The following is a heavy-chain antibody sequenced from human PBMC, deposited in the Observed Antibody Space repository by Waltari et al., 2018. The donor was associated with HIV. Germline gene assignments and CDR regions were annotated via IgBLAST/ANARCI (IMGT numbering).Heavy chain of an antibody. CDR1: GFTVSSNY. CDR2: IYSGGST. Sequence: VQLAETGGGLIQPVGSLRLSCSASGFTVSSNYMSWVRQAPGKGLDWVSVIYSGGSTYYADSVKGRFTISRDNSKNTLYLQMNSLRAEDTAVYYCARDDLYWGQGTLVTVSS. J-gene: IGHJ4*02. V-gene: IGHV3-53*02. CDR3: ARDDLY.